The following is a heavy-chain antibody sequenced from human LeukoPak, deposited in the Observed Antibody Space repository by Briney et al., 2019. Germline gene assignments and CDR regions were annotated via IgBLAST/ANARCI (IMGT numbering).Heavy chain of an antibody. V-gene: IGHV1-2*02. Sequence: ASVKVSCKASGYTFTGYYMHWVRQAPGQGLEWMGWINPNSGGTNYAQKFQGRVTMTRDTSISTAYMELSRLRSDDTAVYYCARVQRRDGHNFGYWGQGTLVTVSS. CDR1: GYTFTGYY. CDR3: ARVQRRDGHNFGY. D-gene: IGHD5-24*01. J-gene: IGHJ4*02. CDR2: INPNSGGT.